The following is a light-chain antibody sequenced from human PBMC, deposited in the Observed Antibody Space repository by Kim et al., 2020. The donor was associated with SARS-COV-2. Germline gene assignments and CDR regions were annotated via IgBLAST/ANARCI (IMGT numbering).Light chain of an antibody. CDR3: QQYDSSPLT. Sequence: DIVMTQSPDSLAVSLGERATINCKSSQSVLHSSNNKNYLAWFQQTPGQPPKLLIYWASTRESGVPDRFSGSGSGTDFTLTISSLQAEGVAVYYCQQYDSSPLTFGPGTKVDIK. V-gene: IGKV4-1*01. CDR1: QSVLHSSNNKNY. CDR2: WAS. J-gene: IGKJ3*01.